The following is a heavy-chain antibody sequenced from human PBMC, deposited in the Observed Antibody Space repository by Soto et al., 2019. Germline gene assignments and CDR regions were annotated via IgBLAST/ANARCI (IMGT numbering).Heavy chain of an antibody. V-gene: IGHV4-31*03. Sequence: PSETLSLTCTVSGGSISSGGYYWSWIRQHPGKGLEWIGYIYYSGSTYYNPSLKSRVTISVDTSKNQFSLKLSSVTAADTAVYYCARDREYSSSGYYYGMDVWGQGTTVTVSS. CDR2: IYYSGST. J-gene: IGHJ6*02. D-gene: IGHD6-6*01. CDR1: GGSISSGGYY. CDR3: ARDREYSSSGYYYGMDV.